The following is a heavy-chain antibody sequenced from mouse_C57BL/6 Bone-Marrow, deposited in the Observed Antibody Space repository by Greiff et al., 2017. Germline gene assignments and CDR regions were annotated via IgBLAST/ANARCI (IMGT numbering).Heavy chain of an antibody. CDR2: IYPRSGNT. D-gene: IGHD1-1*01. CDR1: GYTFTSYG. V-gene: IGHV1-81*01. J-gene: IGHJ1*03. Sequence: QVQLKQSGAELARPGASVKLSCKASGYTFTSYGISWVKQRTGQGLEWIGEIYPRSGNTYYNEKFKGKATLTADKSSSTAYMELRSLTSEDSAVYFCARFKAPYYYGSSPDWYFDVWGTGTTVTVSS. CDR3: ARFKAPYYYGSSPDWYFDV.